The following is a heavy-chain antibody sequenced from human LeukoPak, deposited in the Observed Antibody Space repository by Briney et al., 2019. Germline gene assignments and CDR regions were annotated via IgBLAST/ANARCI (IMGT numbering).Heavy chain of an antibody. CDR2: ISSSSSYM. D-gene: IGHD2-21*01. V-gene: IGHV3-21*01. CDR3: ARGREACYYYYYGMDV. J-gene: IGHJ6*02. CDR1: GFTFSSYS. Sequence: GGSLRLSCAASGFTFSSYSMNWVRQAPGKGLEWVSSISSSSSYMYYADSVKGRFTISRDNAKNSLYLQMNSLRAEDTAVYYCARGREACYYYYYGMDVWGQGTTVTVSS.